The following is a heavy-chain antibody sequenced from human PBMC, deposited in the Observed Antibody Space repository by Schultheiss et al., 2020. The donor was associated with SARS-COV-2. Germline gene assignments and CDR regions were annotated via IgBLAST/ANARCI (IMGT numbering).Heavy chain of an antibody. CDR2: IWYDGSKK. Sequence: GGSLRLSCAASAFTFTRYGMHWVRQAPGKGLEWVAVIWYDGSKKYYADSVKGRFTISRDNSKNTLYLQMNSLRAEDTAVYYCAKVRSGLNFFDYWGQGTLVTVSS. D-gene: IGHD3-22*01. CDR3: AKVRSGLNFFDY. J-gene: IGHJ4*02. CDR1: AFTFTRYG. V-gene: IGHV3-33*06.